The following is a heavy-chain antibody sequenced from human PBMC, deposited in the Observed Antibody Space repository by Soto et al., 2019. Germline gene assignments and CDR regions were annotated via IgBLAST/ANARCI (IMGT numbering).Heavy chain of an antibody. Sequence: ASVKVSCKASGYTFTSYAMHWVRQAPGQRLEWMGWINAGNGNTKYSQKFQGRVTITRDTSASTAYMELSSLRSEDTAVYYCARDREALRFLGWLSDAFDIWGQGTMVTVS. CDR3: ARDREALRFLGWLSDAFDI. D-gene: IGHD3-3*01. V-gene: IGHV1-3*01. CDR2: INAGNGNT. CDR1: GYTFTSYA. J-gene: IGHJ3*02.